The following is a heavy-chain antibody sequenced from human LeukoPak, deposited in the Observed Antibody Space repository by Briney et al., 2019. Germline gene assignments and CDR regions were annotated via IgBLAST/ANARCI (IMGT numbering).Heavy chain of an antibody. CDR2: ISGSGGSS. CDR3: AKVNTAMGYYFDY. J-gene: IGHJ4*02. D-gene: IGHD5-18*01. Sequence: GGSLRLSCAASGFTFSSYAMSWVRQAPGKGLEWVSAISGSGGSSYYADSVKGRFTISRDNSKNTLYLQMNSLRAEDTAVYYCAKVNTAMGYYFDYWGQGTLVTVSS. V-gene: IGHV3-23*01. CDR1: GFTFSSYA.